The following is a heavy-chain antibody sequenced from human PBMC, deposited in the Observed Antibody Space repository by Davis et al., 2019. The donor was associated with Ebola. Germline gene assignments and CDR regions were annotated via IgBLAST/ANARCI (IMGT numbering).Heavy chain of an antibody. CDR2: ISSSGSTI. V-gene: IGHV3-11*01. J-gene: IGHJ3*02. Sequence: GESLKISCAASGFTFSDYYMSWIRQAPGKGLEWVSYISSSGSTIYYADSVKGRFTISRDNAKNSLYLQMNSLRAEDTAVYYCARGSRYSSSYAFDIWGQGTMVTVSS. D-gene: IGHD6-6*01. CDR1: GFTFSDYY. CDR3: ARGSRYSSSYAFDI.